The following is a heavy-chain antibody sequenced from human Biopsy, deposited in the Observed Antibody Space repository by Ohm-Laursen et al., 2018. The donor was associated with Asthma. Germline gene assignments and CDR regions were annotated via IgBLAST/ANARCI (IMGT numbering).Heavy chain of an antibody. J-gene: IGHJ4*02. V-gene: IGHV3-9*01. CDR1: GFTFDDYA. D-gene: IGHD1-26*01. CDR3: AKGEWELLEANFDY. Sequence: SLRLSCAASGFTFDDYAMHWVRQAPGKGLEWVSGISWNSGSIGYADSVKGRFTISRDNAKNSPYLQMNSLRAEGTALYYCAKGEWELLEANFDYWGQGTLVTVSS. CDR2: ISWNSGSI.